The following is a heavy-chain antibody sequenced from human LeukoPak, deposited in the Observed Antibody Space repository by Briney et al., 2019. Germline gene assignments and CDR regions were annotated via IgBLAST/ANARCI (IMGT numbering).Heavy chain of an antibody. V-gene: IGHV4-39*01. J-gene: IGHJ4*02. D-gene: IGHD3-16*02. Sequence: SEAPSLTCTVSGGSFSSSTYYWGWIRQPPGKGLEWIGSIHYGGATYYNPSLKSRVTISVDASKNQFSLKLKSVTAADTAVYYCASLRLGELSPIDFWGQGTLVTVSS. CDR1: GGSFSSSTYY. CDR3: ASLRLGELSPIDF. CDR2: IHYGGAT.